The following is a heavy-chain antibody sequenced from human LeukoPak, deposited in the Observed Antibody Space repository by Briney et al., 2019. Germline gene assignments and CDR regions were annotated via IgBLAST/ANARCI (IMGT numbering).Heavy chain of an antibody. D-gene: IGHD1-26*01. CDR3: AILQVGATTYYFDY. CDR1: GFTFSSYA. Sequence: GGSLRLSCAASGFTFSSYAMSWVRQAPGKGLEWVSAISGSGGSTYYADSVKGRFTISRDNSKNTLYLQMNSLRAEDTAVYYCAILQVGATTYYFDYWGQGTLVTVSS. CDR2: ISGSGGST. V-gene: IGHV3-23*01. J-gene: IGHJ4*02.